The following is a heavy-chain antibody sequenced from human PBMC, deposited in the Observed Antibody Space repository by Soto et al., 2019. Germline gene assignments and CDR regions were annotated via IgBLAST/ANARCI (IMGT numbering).Heavy chain of an antibody. Sequence: LRLSCAASGFTFSSYAMSWVRQAPGKGLEWVSAISGSGGSTYYADSVKGRFTISRDNSKNTLYLQMNSLRAEDTAVYYCAKTTYFYDSSGYYPSGAFDIWGQGTMVTVSS. CDR2: ISGSGGST. V-gene: IGHV3-23*01. CDR3: AKTTYFYDSSGYYPSGAFDI. J-gene: IGHJ3*02. CDR1: GFTFSSYA. D-gene: IGHD3-22*01.